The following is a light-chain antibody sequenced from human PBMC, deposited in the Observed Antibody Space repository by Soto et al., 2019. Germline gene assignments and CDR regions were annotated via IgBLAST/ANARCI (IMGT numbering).Light chain of an antibody. V-gene: IGKV3-20*01. CDR2: GAS. Sequence: ESILTQSPGTLSLSPGERVTLSCRASQSGSSRNLAWYQHKPGQAPRLLIYGASIRATGIPDRFSASGSGADFTLTIRRLEPEDFAVYYCQQFGDSPPAFTFGQGTKLEI. CDR3: QQFGDSPPAFT. CDR1: QSGSSRN. J-gene: IGKJ2*01.